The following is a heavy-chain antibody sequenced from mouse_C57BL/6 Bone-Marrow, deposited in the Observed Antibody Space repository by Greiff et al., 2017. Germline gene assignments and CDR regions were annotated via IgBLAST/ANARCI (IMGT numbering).Heavy chain of an antibody. Sequence: VQLQQSGAELARPGASVKLSCKASGYTFTSYGISWVKQRTGQGLEWIGEIYPRSGNTYYNEKFKGKATLTADKSSSTAYMELRSLTSEDSAVYFCARGGSYYGYGYYFDYWGQGTTLTVSS. J-gene: IGHJ2*01. D-gene: IGHD2-2*01. V-gene: IGHV1-81*01. CDR2: IYPRSGNT. CDR1: GYTFTSYG. CDR3: ARGGSYYGYGYYFDY.